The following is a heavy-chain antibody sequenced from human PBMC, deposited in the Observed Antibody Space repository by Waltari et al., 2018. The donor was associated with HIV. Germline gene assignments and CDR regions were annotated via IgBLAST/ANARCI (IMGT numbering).Heavy chain of an antibody. D-gene: IGHD1-26*01. V-gene: IGHV3-30*18. J-gene: IGHJ4*02. CDR2: IAFDGRNE. Sequence: QVQLVESGGGVVQPGKSLRLACAAPGFTFSNFGLHWVRQAPGNGLDWVAVIAFDGRNEYYADSVKGRFTISRDNSKNTVYLQMNSLRADDTAVYYCAKEGWELLQFGYYFDYWGQGTLVTVSS. CDR1: GFTFSNFG. CDR3: AKEGWELLQFGYYFDY.